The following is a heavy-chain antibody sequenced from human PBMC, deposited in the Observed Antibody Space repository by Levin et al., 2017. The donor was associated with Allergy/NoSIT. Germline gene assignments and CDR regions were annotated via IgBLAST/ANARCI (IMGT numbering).Heavy chain of an antibody. J-gene: IGHJ3*01. V-gene: IGHV3-23*01. Sequence: GESLKISCAASGFTFSNYAMSWVRQAPGKGLEYVSGFRDSRSTYYADSVNGRFTVCRDKANNVFYLQVNSLRAEDTALYYCARFARPAGVYDSSDSFDVWGPGTMVTVSS. CDR2: FRDSRST. D-gene: IGHD3-22*01. CDR3: ARFARPAGVYDSSDSFDV. CDR1: GFTFSNYA.